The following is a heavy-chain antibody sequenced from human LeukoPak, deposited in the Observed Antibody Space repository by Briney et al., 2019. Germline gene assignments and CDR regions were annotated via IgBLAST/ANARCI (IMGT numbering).Heavy chain of an antibody. Sequence: GGSLRLSCAASGFTVSSNYMSWVRQAPGRGLELDSIIYSDATTYYAGSVRGRFTISRDNSQNTLYLQMKSLRGEDTAVYYCARTWVMDRAPGSFDYWGQGTLVTVSS. CDR3: ARTWVMDRAPGSFDY. D-gene: IGHD2-8*01. CDR2: IYSDATT. CDR1: GFTVSSNY. V-gene: IGHV3-53*01. J-gene: IGHJ4*02.